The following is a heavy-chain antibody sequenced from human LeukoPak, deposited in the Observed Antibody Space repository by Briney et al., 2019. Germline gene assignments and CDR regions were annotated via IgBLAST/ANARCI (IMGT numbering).Heavy chain of an antibody. Sequence: GGSLRLSCIASGFNFINTWMHWVRQAPQKGLEYVSVLDSGGATHYADSVKGRFSISRDNFRNTLSLQMNSLRVDDTAVYYCARELRDAFGMWGQGTRVTVS. V-gene: IGHV3-53*01. CDR2: LDSGGAT. D-gene: IGHD2-21*01. CDR3: ARELRDAFGM. J-gene: IGHJ3*02. CDR1: GFNFINTW.